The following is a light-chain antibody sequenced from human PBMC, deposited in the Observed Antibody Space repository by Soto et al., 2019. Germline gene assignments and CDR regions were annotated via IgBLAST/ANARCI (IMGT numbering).Light chain of an antibody. CDR2: DVS. V-gene: IGLV2-14*03. CDR3: SSYTTSNSRQIV. CDR1: SSDVGGSNY. Sequence: QSALTQPASVSGSPGQSITISCTGTSSDVGGSNYVAWYQHHPGKAPKLMIFDVSDRPSGVSNRFSGSKSGNTASPTISGLQPEDESDYYCSSYTTSNSRQIVFGTGTKVTVL. J-gene: IGLJ1*01.